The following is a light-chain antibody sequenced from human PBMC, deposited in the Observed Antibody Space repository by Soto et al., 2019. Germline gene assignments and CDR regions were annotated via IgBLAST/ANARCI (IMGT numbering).Light chain of an antibody. CDR3: QQYGSSPRT. Sequence: IVLTQSPGTLSLSPGERATLSCRASQSVSSTYLAWYQQKPGQAPRLLICGASSRATGIPDRFSGSGSGTDFTLTISRLESEDFAVYYCQQYGSSPRTFGQGTKVEIK. CDR2: GAS. V-gene: IGKV3-20*01. J-gene: IGKJ1*01. CDR1: QSVSSTY.